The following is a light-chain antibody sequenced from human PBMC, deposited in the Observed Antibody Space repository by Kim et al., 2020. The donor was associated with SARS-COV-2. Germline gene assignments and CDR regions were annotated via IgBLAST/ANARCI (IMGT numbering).Light chain of an antibody. CDR1: KLGDKY. Sequence: SYELTQPPSVSVSPGQTASITCSGDKLGDKYACWYQQKPCQSPVLVIYQDSKRPSGIPERFSGSNSGNTATLTISGTQAMDEADYYCQAWDSSTAVFGGG. CDR3: QAWDSSTAV. J-gene: IGLJ2*01. CDR2: QDS. V-gene: IGLV3-1*01.